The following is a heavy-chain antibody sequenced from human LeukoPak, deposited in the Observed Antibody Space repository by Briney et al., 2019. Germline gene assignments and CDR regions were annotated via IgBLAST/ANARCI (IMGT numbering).Heavy chain of an antibody. CDR3: GRGGHEIAAASPPDS. Sequence: ASVKVSCKASGYTFTGYYMHWVRQAPGQGLEWMGWINPNSGGANYAQKFQGRVTMTRDTSISTAYMELSRLRSDDSSEYYCGRGGHEIAAASPPDSWGPGTPVTVSA. CDR1: GYTFTGYY. D-gene: IGHD6-13*01. J-gene: IGHJ5*01. V-gene: IGHV1-2*02. CDR2: INPNSGGA.